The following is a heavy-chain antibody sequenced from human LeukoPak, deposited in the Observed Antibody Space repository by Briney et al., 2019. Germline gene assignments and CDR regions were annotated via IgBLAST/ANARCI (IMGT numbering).Heavy chain of an antibody. CDR1: GFTFSSYS. CDR2: ISSSSSYI. J-gene: IGHJ4*02. CDR3: ARAIAAAGAFDY. V-gene: IGHV3-21*01. D-gene: IGHD6-13*01. Sequence: GGSLRLSCAASGFTFSSYSMNWVRQAPGKGLEWVSSISSSSSYIYYADSVNGRFTISRDNAKNSLYLQMNSLRAEDTAVYYCARAIAAAGAFDYWGQGTLVTVSS.